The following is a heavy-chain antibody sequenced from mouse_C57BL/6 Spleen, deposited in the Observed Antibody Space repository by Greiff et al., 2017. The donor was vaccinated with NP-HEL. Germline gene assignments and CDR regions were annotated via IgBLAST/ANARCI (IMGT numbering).Heavy chain of an antibody. CDR3: ARGGYYGSRDAMDY. V-gene: IGHV1-69*01. D-gene: IGHD1-1*01. J-gene: IGHJ4*01. Sequence: QVQLKQPGAELVMPGASVKLSCKASGYTFTSYWMHWVKQRPGQGLEWIGEIDPSDSYTNYNQKFKGKSTLTVDKSSSTAYMQLSSLTSEDSAVYYCARGGYYGSRDAMDYWGQGTSVTVSS. CDR1: GYTFTSYW. CDR2: IDPSDSYT.